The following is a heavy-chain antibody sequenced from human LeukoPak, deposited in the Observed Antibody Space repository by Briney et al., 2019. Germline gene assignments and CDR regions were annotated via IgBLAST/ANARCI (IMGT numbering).Heavy chain of an antibody. CDR3: ARDGDPLAYCGGDSYSGAFDI. V-gene: IGHV3-11*01. Sequence: GGSLRLSCAASGFTFSDYYMSWIRQAPGKGLEWVSYISSSGSTIYYADSVKGRFTISRDNAKNSLYLQMNSLRAEDTAVYYCARDGDPLAYCGGDSYSGAFDIWGQGTMVTVSS. CDR1: GFTFSDYY. D-gene: IGHD2-21*02. J-gene: IGHJ3*02. CDR2: ISSSGSTI.